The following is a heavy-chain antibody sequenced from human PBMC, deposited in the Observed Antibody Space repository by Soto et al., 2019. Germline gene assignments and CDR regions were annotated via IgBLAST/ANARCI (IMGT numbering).Heavy chain of an antibody. CDR2: MNAGVGNT. Sequence: HVELVQSGADVKKPGASVTISCKASGYTFTDYALHWVRQAPGQRLEWMGWMNAGVGNTLYSQKFQGRITITRDTSASTAYRELNSLKSEDTAIYYCARDTGYTCGSLNYWGPGTLVTVSS. D-gene: IGHD5-18*01. CDR1: GYTFTDYA. V-gene: IGHV1-3*01. CDR3: ARDTGYTCGSLNY. J-gene: IGHJ4*02.